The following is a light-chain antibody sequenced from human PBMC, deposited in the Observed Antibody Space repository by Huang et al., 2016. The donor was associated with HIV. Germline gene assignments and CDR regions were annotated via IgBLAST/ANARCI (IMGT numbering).Light chain of an antibody. CDR2: KTS. CDR3: HQYKSYPLT. V-gene: IGKV1-5*03. Sequence: DIQMTQSPPILSGFVGDRVTITCRASQDIDAWLSWYQQKPGTAPKVLIYKTSSLQSGVPSRVSGSGSGTEFNLTINNLQPDDSAMYFCHQYKSYPLTFGGGTSVEI. J-gene: IGKJ4*01. CDR1: QDIDAW.